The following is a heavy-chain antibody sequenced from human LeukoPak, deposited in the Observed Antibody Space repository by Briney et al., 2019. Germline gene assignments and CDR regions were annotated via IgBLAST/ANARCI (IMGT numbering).Heavy chain of an antibody. Sequence: VASVKVSCKASGYSFTSHDINWVRQATGQGLEGRGWMNPNSGNTGYAQKFQDRVTMTRNTSISTAYLELSSLGSEDTAMYYCASALKRGSAGTLIDHWGQGTLVTVSS. V-gene: IGHV1-8*01. CDR2: MNPNSGNT. CDR1: GYSFTSHD. CDR3: ASALKRGSAGTLIDH. D-gene: IGHD6-13*01. J-gene: IGHJ4*02.